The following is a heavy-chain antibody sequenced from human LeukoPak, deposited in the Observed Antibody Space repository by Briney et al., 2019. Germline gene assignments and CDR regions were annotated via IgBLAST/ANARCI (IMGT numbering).Heavy chain of an antibody. V-gene: IGHV4-4*02. CDR2: IYHSGST. J-gene: IGHJ3*02. D-gene: IGHD2-15*01. CDR3: ARGGSGRSCYSSGDCYSSDDAFDI. CDR1: GVPMSSINW. Sequence: SGTLSLTCAVSGVPMSSINWLSWVRPPPGEGLEWSGEIYHSGSTNYNPSLKSRVTISVDKSQNQISLKLGSVTAADPAVYYCARGGSGRSCYSSGDCYSSDDAFDIWGQGTMVTVSS.